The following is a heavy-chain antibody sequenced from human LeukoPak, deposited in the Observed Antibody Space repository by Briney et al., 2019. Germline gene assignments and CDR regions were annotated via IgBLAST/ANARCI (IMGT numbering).Heavy chain of an antibody. V-gene: IGHV4-34*01. D-gene: IGHD1-26*01. J-gene: IGHJ6*02. CDR2: INHSGST. Sequence: SETLSLTCAVYGGSFSGYYWSWIRQPPGKGLEWVGEINHSGSTNYNPSLKSRVTISVDTSKNQFSLKLSSVTAADTAVYYCARISIVGATTNYYYGMDVWGQGTTVTVSS. CDR1: GGSFSGYY. CDR3: ARISIVGATTNYYYGMDV.